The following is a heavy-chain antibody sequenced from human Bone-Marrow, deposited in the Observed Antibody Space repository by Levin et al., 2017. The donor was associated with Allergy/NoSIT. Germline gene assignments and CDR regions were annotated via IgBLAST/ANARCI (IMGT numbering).Heavy chain of an antibody. CDR3: ARRIEAAGWYFDY. V-gene: IGHV3-23*01. CDR2: ITDSGRT. CDR1: GFSFSNYA. Sequence: QSGGSLRLSCAASGFSFSNYAMSWVRQAPGKGLEWVSAITDSGRTYYADSVKGRFTVSRDNSKTTLYLQMNSLRVDDTAVYYCARRIEAAGWYFDYWGQGTLVTVSS. D-gene: IGHD6-13*01. J-gene: IGHJ4*02.